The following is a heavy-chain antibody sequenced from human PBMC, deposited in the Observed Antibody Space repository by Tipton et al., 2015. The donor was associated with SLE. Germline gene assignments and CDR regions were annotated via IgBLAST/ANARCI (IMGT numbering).Heavy chain of an antibody. CDR3: ARDNLNVFDI. CDR2: SQDSGST. D-gene: IGHD1-20*01. Sequence: TLSLTCAVSGGSISSGTHSWSWIRQPPGKGLEWLGYSQDSGSTNYNPSLKSRVAIFVDTSKNQFSLKLTSVTAADTAIYYCARDNLNVFDIWGQGTMVTVSS. J-gene: IGHJ3*02. CDR1: GGSISSGTHS. V-gene: IGHV4-61*01.